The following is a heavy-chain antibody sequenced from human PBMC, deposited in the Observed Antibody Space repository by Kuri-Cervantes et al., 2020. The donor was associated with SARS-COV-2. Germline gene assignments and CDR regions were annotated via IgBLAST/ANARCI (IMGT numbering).Heavy chain of an antibody. CDR1: GASISSFY. J-gene: IGHJ4*02. D-gene: IGHD1-26*01. CDR2: IYNSGNT. V-gene: IGHV4-39*07. Sequence: GSLRLSCTVSGASISSFYWSWIRQPPGKGLEWVGSIYNSGNTHYHPSLKSRVTVSVDTSKNQFSLKLSSVTAADTAVYYCARVYSGFDYWGQGTRVTVAS. CDR3: ARVYSGFDY.